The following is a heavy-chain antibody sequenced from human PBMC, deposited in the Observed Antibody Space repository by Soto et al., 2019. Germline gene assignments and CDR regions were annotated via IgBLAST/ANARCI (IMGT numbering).Heavy chain of an antibody. V-gene: IGHV3-23*01. CDR3: AKVLRYYYGMDV. CDR1: GFTFSSYA. J-gene: IGHJ6*02. Sequence: EVQLLESGGGLVQPGGSLRLSCAASGFTFSSYAMSWIRQAPGKRLEWVSAISGSGGSTYYADSVKGRFTISRDNSKNTLYLQMNSLRAEDTAVYYCAKVLRYYYGMDVWGQGTTVTVSS. CDR2: ISGSGGST.